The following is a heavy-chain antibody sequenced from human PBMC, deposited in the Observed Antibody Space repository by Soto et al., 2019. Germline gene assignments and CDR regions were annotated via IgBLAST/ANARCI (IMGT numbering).Heavy chain of an antibody. J-gene: IGHJ4*02. V-gene: IGHV1-18*01. D-gene: IGHD6-19*01. Sequence: ASVKVSCKASGYTFTNYCITWVRQAPGQGLEWLGWISAYNGNTNYAQSLQGRVTMTTDTSTSTAYMELRSLRSDDTAVYYCARDTSRISVAVDFDYWGQGTLVTVS. CDR3: ARDTSRISVAVDFDY. CDR1: GYTFTNYC. CDR2: ISAYNGNT.